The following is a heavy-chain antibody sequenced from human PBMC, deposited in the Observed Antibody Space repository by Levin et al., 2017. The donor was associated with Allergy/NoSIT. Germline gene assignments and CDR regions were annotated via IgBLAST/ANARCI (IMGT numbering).Heavy chain of an antibody. D-gene: IGHD2-15*01. CDR1: GFTFDDYA. CDR2: ISWNSGSI. CDR3: AKDTLGYCSGGSCASDYGMDV. Sequence: GGSLRLSCAASGFTFDDYAMHWVRQAPGKGLEWVSGISWNSGSIGYADSVKGRFTISRDNAKNSLYLQMNSLRAEDTALYYCAKDTLGYCSGGSCASDYGMDVWGQGTTVTVSS. V-gene: IGHV3-9*01. J-gene: IGHJ6*02.